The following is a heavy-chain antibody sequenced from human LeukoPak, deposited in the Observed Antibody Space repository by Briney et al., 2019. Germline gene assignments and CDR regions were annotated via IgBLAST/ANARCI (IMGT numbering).Heavy chain of an antibody. CDR2: IKQDGSEK. CDR1: GFTFSSYW. D-gene: IGHD3-22*01. Sequence: GGSLRLSCAASGFTFSSYWMSWVRQAPGKGLEWVANIKQDGSEKYYVDSVKGRFTISRDNAKNSLYLQMNSLRAEDTAVYYCARYAGGPWDSSDYWGQGTLVTVSS. J-gene: IGHJ4*02. CDR3: ARYAGGPWDSSDY. V-gene: IGHV3-7*01.